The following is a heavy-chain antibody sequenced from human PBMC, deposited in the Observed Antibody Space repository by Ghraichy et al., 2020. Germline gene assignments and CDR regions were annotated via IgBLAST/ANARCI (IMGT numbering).Heavy chain of an antibody. CDR3: ARFEISGAPRKANAFDI. CDR2: INPNSGGT. CDR1: GYTFTGYY. V-gene: IGHV1-2*06. D-gene: IGHD2/OR15-2a*01. J-gene: IGHJ3*02. Sequence: ASVKVSCKASGYTFTGYYMHWVRQAPGQGLEWMGRINPNSGGTNYAQKFQGRVTMTRDTSISTAYMELSRLRSDDTAVYYCARFEISGAPRKANAFDIWGQGTMVTVSS.